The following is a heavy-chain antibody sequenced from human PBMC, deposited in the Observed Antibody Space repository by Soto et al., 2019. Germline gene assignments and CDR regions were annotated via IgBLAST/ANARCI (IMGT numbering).Heavy chain of an antibody. CDR3: ASVYYYDSSGYYLPFDY. V-gene: IGHV5-51*01. D-gene: IGHD3-22*01. J-gene: IGHJ4*02. CDR2: IYPGDSDT. Sequence: LKISWKGAGYSFTSYWIGWVLQMPGKGLEWMGIIYPGDSDTRYSPSFQGQVTISADKSISTAYLQWSSLKASDTAMYYCASVYYYDSSGYYLPFDYWGQGTLVTVSS. CDR1: GYSFTSYW.